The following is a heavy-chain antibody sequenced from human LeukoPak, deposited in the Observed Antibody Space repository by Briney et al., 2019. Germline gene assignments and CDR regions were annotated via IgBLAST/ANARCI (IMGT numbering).Heavy chain of an antibody. CDR2: IWYDGSNK. V-gene: IGHV3-33*01. CDR1: GFTFSSYG. D-gene: IGHD2-15*01. J-gene: IGHJ6*02. Sequence: GRSLRLSCAASGFTFSSYGMHWVRQAPGKGLEWVAVIWYDGSNKYYADSVKGRFTISRDNSKNTLYLQMNSLRAEDTAVYYCARSTRMLLYYYYYYGMDVWGQGTTVTVSS. CDR3: ARSTRMLLYYYYYYGMDV.